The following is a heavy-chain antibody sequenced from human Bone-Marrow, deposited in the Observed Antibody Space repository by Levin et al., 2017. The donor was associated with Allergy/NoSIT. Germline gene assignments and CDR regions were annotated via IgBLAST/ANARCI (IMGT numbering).Heavy chain of an antibody. J-gene: IGHJ4*02. D-gene: IGHD3-10*01. V-gene: IGHV3-53*01. Sequence: GESLKISCVVSGFTVTSNYMSWVRQARGKGLEWVSVIYDGGTTYYADSVKGRFTISRDSSKNTLYLQMNSLRAEDTAVYYCAKDFYGSGTYYHQYWGQGTLVTVSS. CDR1: GFTVTSNY. CDR3: AKDFYGSGTYYHQY. CDR2: IYDGGTT.